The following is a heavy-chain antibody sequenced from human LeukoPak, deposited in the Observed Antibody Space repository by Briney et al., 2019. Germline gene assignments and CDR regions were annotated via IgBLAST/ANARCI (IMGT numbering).Heavy chain of an antibody. J-gene: IGHJ6*02. D-gene: IGHD2-15*01. V-gene: IGHV3-21*01. CDR1: GFTFSNYN. CDR3: TKDGRVASAATRPTYYYGMDV. Sequence: GGSLRLSCAASGFTFSNYNINWVRQAPGKGLEWVSCISSRGSYIYYADSVKGRFTIYRGNAKNSLYLQMNSLRAEDTAVYYCTKDGRVASAATRPTYYYGMDVWGQGTTVIVSS. CDR2: ISSRGSYI.